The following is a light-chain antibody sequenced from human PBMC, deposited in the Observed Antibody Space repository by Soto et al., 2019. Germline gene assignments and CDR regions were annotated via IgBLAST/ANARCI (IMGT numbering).Light chain of an antibody. CDR1: SSDVGGYNF. Sequence: QSALTQPASVSGSPGQSITISCIGTSSDVGGYNFVSWYQQHPGKAPKLVIYEVSNRPSGVSNRFSGSKSGNTASLTISGLQAEDEADYYCSSYTSSTLVVFGGGTKVTVL. CDR3: SSYTSSTLVV. J-gene: IGLJ3*02. V-gene: IGLV2-14*01. CDR2: EVS.